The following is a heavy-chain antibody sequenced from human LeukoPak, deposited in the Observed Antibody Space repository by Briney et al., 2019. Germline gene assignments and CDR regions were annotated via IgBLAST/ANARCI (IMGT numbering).Heavy chain of an antibody. CDR3: ARDVCSSTSCSFGY. V-gene: IGHV3-74*01. CDR2: INSDGSST. J-gene: IGHJ4*02. Sequence: GGSLRLSCAASGFTLSSYWMHWVRQAPGKGLVWVSRINSDGSSTTYADSVKGRFTISRDNAKNTLYLQMNSLRAEDTAVYFCARDVCSSTSCSFGYWGQGTLVTVSS. D-gene: IGHD2-2*01. CDR1: GFTLSSYW.